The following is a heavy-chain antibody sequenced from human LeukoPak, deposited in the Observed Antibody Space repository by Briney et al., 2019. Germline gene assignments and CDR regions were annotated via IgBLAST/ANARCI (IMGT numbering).Heavy chain of an antibody. CDR3: ARDVGNFDY. V-gene: IGHV3-74*01. CDR1: GSTFSNYW. J-gene: IGHJ4*02. CDR2: INGDGIST. Sequence: PGGSLRLSCAASGSTFSNYWMHWVRQAPGKGLVWVSRINGDGISTGYADSVKGRFTVSRDNAKKTLYLQMNSLRAEDTAVYYCARDVGNFDYWGQGTLVTVSS.